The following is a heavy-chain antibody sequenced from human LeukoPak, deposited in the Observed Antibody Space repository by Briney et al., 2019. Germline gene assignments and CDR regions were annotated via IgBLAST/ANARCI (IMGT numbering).Heavy chain of an antibody. V-gene: IGHV1-69*13. CDR2: IIPIFGTA. CDR1: GGTFSSYA. D-gene: IGHD2-2*01. Sequence: SVKVSCKASGGTFSSYAISWVRQAPGQGLEWMGGIIPIFGTANYAQKFQGRVTITADESTSTAYMELSSLRSEDTAVYYCARVASYCSSTSCHIGYYYYGMDVWGQGTLVTVSS. J-gene: IGHJ6*02. CDR3: ARVASYCSSTSCHIGYYYYGMDV.